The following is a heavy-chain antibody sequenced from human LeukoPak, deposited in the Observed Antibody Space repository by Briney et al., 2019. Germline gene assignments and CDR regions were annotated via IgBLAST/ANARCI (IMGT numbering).Heavy chain of an antibody. V-gene: IGHV4-39*01. CDR1: GGSISSSSYY. D-gene: IGHD4-17*01. J-gene: IGHJ4*02. CDR2: TYYSGST. CDR3: ARHNYGDYVFYY. Sequence: SETLSLTCTVSGGSISSSSYYWGWIRQPPGKGLEWIGSTYYSGSTYYNPSLKSRVTISVDTYKNQFSLKLSSVTAADTAVYYCARHNYGDYVFYYWGQGTLVTVSS.